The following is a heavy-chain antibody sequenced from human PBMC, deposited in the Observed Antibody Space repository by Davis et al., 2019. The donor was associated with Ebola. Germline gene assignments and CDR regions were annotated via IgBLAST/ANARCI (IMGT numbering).Heavy chain of an antibody. Sequence: SVKVSCKASGGTFSSYAISWVRQAPGQGLEWMGGIIPIFGTANYAQKFQGRVTMTRSTSISTAYMELSSLRSEDTAVYYCARAASSSSGHGWFDPWGQGTLVTVSS. V-gene: IGHV1-69*05. CDR3: ARAASSSSGHGWFDP. D-gene: IGHD6-6*01. CDR2: IIPIFGTA. CDR1: GGTFSSYA. J-gene: IGHJ5*02.